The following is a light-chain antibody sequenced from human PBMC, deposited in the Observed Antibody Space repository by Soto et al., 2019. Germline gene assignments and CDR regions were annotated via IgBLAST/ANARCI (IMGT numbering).Light chain of an antibody. CDR1: QDISSS. Sequence: DIQMTQSPSSLSASIGDRVTTSCRASQDISSSLNWYQHKSGKAPKLLIYAASGLHSGVPSRFSGSGSGTDFTLTISSLQPEDFATYYCQQSYVTPWTFGQGTKVDIK. V-gene: IGKV1-39*01. CDR2: AAS. J-gene: IGKJ1*01. CDR3: QQSYVTPWT.